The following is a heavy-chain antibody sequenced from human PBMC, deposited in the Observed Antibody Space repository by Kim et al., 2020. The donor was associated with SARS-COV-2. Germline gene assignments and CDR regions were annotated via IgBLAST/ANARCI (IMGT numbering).Heavy chain of an antibody. CDR2: IYYSGST. D-gene: IGHD3-3*01. Sequence: SETLYLTCTVSGGSISSYYWSWIRQPPGKGLEWIGYIYYSGSTNYNPSLKSRVTISVDTSKKQFSLKLSSVTAADTAVYYCARARFLEWSRGYGMDVWGQGTTVTVSS. CDR1: GGSISSYY. CDR3: ARARFLEWSRGYGMDV. V-gene: IGHV4-59*01. J-gene: IGHJ6*02.